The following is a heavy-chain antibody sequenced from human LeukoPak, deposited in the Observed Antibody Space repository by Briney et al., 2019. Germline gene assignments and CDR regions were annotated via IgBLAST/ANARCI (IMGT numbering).Heavy chain of an antibody. CDR2: ISSSSSYI. D-gene: IGHD2-2*01. CDR3: ARGSAMENDC. Sequence: PGGSLRLSCAASGFTISSYSMNWVRQAPGKGLGWVSFISSSSSYIYYADSVKGRCTISRDNANNSLYLQMNSLRAEATAVYYCARGSAMENDCWGQGTLVTVSS. J-gene: IGHJ4*02. CDR1: GFTISSYS. V-gene: IGHV3-21*01.